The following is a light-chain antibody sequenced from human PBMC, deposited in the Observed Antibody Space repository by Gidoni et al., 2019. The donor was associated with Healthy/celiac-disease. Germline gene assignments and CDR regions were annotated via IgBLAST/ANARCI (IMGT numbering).Light chain of an antibody. CDR1: QSVSSF. V-gene: IGKV3-11*01. Sequence: LLTQSPATLSFSPGERATLSCRASQSVSSFLAWYHQKPGQAPRLLIYDASNRATGIPPRFSGSGYGTDFTITISSIETEDFEIYYCQQSSNWTLTYGGXNKVEIK. CDR2: DAS. CDR3: QQSSNWTLT. J-gene: IGKJ4*01.